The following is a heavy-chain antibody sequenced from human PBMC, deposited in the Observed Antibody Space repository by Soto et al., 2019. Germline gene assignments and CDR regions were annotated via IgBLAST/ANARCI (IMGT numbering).Heavy chain of an antibody. J-gene: IGHJ6*02. Sequence: SETLSLTCSVSGGSIRDYFWTWIRQSPGRGLEWIGYISSSGTVKYNSSLKSRVTISLDRSRNQFSLKLSSVTAADTAVYFCARDRKLELPGNYYYYGMDVWGQGTTVTISS. CDR2: ISSSGTV. CDR1: GGSIRDYF. V-gene: IGHV4-59*01. CDR3: ARDRKLELPGNYYYYGMDV. D-gene: IGHD1-7*01.